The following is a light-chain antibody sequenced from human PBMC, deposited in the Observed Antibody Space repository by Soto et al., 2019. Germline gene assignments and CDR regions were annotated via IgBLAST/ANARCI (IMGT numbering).Light chain of an antibody. Sequence: EIVLTQSAGTRALYGKERATLCCRASQSLSSSYLAWYRQKPGQAPRLLIYSASTRATGIPARFSGSGSGTEFTLIISSLQSEDFAVYYCQQYGSSPLTFGGGTKVDIK. V-gene: IGKV3-20*01. CDR1: QSLSSSY. CDR2: SAS. CDR3: QQYGSSPLT. J-gene: IGKJ4*01.